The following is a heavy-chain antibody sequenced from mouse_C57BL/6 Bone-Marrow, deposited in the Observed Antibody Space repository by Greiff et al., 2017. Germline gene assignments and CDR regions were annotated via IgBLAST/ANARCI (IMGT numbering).Heavy chain of an antibody. CDR2: IWTGGGT. CDR3: ARPYGKGGVYAMDY. J-gene: IGHJ4*01. D-gene: IGHD2-1*01. V-gene: IGHV2-9-1*01. CDR1: GFSLTSYA. Sequence: VKLVESGPGLVAPSQSLSITCTVSGFSLTSYAISWVRQPPGKGLEWLGVIWTGGGTNYNSALKSRLSISKDNSKSQVFLKMNSLQTDDTARYYCARPYGKGGVYAMDYWGQGTSVTVSS.